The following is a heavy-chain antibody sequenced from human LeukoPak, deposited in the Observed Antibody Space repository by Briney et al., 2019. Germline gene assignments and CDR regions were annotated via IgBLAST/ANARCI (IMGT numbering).Heavy chain of an antibody. CDR2: INPNSGDT. CDR3: ARGVGLTTLTPNDY. J-gene: IGHJ4*02. CDR1: GFIFTGQY. D-gene: IGHD4-11*01. Sequence: ASVKVSCKASGFIFTGQYIHWVRQAPGQGLEWMEWINPNSGDTNYAQKYQGRVTMTRDTSISTAYMELSRLTFDDTAVYYCARGVGLTTLTPNDYWGQGTLVTVSS. V-gene: IGHV1-2*02.